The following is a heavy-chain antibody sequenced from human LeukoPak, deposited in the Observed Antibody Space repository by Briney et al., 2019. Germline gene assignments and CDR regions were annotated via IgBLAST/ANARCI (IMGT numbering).Heavy chain of an antibody. J-gene: IGHJ4*02. CDR3: ARDFD. V-gene: IGHV3-7*04. Sequence: GGSLRLSCAASGFTFSSSWMTWVRQAPGKGLEWVANIKADGSETLYVDPVKGRFTISRDNAKNSVFLQMNSLRAEDTAVYFCARDFDWGQGTLVTVSS. CDR1: GFTFSSSW. CDR2: IKADGSET.